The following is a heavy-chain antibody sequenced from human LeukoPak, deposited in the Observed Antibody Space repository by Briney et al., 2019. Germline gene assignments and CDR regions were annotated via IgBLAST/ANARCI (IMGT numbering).Heavy chain of an antibody. V-gene: IGHV3-23*01. CDR2: ISAGGSST. Sequence: GGSLRLSCAASGFTFSSYAMTWVRQAPGKGLEWVSGISAGGSSTYYADSVKGRFTISRDNSKNTLYLQMNSLRAEDAAVYYCAQAKGGYVLVVSDYWGQGTLVTVSS. CDR3: AQAKGGYVLVVSDY. J-gene: IGHJ4*02. D-gene: IGHD5-12*01. CDR1: GFTFSSYA.